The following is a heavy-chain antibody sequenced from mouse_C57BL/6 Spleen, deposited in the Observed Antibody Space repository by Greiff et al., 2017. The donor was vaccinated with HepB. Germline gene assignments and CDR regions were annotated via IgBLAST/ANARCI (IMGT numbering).Heavy chain of an antibody. D-gene: IGHD2-4*01. CDR1: GYTFTSYW. V-gene: IGHV1-64*01. Sequence: QVHVKQPGAELVKPGASVKLSCKASGYTFTSYWMHWVKQRPGQGLEWIGMIHPNSGSTNYNEKFKSKATLTVDKSSSTAYMQLSSLTSEDSAVYYCARGGLRQDAMDYWGQGTSVTVSS. J-gene: IGHJ4*01. CDR2: IHPNSGST. CDR3: ARGGLRQDAMDY.